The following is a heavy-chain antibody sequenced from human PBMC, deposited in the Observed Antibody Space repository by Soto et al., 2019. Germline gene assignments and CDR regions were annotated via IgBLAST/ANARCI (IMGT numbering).Heavy chain of an antibody. CDR1: GFTVSSNY. D-gene: IGHD5-18*01. V-gene: IGHV3-53*01. J-gene: IGHJ4*02. Sequence: EVQLVESGGGLIQPGGSLRLSCAASGFTVSSNYMTWVRQAPGKGLEWVSVIYSGGRTYYADSVKGRFTISRDNSKNTLYLQMNSLRAEATAVYYCARGIPRGYSYGSYYFDYWGQGTLVTVSS. CDR3: ARGIPRGYSYGSYYFDY. CDR2: IYSGGRT.